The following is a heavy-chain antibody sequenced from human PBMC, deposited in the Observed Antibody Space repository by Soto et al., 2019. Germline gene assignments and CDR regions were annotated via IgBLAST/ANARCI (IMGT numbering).Heavy chain of an antibody. CDR2: IYYSGST. Sequence: TRSLTWPVSGGSISSGVYYWNWLRQHPGKVLDWIGYIYYSGSTYYNPSLKSRVTISVDTSKNQFSLKLSSVTAADTAVYYCARDLIVGAPAFNYYYYGMDVWGQGTTVTVSS. V-gene: IGHV4-31*02. D-gene: IGHD1-26*01. CDR1: GGSISSGVYY. CDR3: ARDLIVGAPAFNYYYYGMDV. J-gene: IGHJ6*02.